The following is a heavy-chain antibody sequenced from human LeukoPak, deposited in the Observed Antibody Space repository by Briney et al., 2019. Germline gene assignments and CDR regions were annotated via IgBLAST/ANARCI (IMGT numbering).Heavy chain of an antibody. J-gene: IGHJ5*02. Sequence: SETLSLTCTVSGGSISSYYWSWIRQPPGKGLEWIGYIYYSGSTNYNPSLKSRVTISVDTSKNKFSLKLRSVTAADTAVYYCARVCGGDCYPLGFDPWGQGTLVTVSS. CDR1: GGSISSYY. CDR2: IYYSGST. CDR3: ARVCGGDCYPLGFDP. D-gene: IGHD2-21*02. V-gene: IGHV4-59*01.